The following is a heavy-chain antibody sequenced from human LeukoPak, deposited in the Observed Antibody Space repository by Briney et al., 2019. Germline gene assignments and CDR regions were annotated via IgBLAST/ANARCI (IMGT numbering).Heavy chain of an antibody. CDR3: ARDVGSHYYDSSGYYGVHY. V-gene: IGHV3-30-3*01. CDR2: ISYDGSNK. CDR1: GFTFSSYA. D-gene: IGHD3-22*01. J-gene: IGHJ4*02. Sequence: GRSLRLSCAASGFTFSSYAMHWVRQAPSKGLEWVAVISYDGSNKYYADSVKGRFTISRDNSKNTLYLQMNSLRAEDTAVYYCARDVGSHYYDSSGYYGVHYWGQGTLVTVSS.